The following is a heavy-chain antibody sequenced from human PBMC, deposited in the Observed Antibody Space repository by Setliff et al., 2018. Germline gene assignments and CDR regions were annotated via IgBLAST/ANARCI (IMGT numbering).Heavy chain of an antibody. D-gene: IGHD3-16*01. CDR2: IIPIFGSP. V-gene: IGHV1-69*13. CDR3: ARELRSPFWHIDY. J-gene: IGHJ4*02. CDR1: GDTLTTYA. Sequence: SVKVSCKASGDTLTTYAIHWVRQAPGQGLEWMGMIIPIFGSPHYAQRFQDRVIITADRSTNTVQMQVSSLRSEDTAVYCCARELRSPFWHIDYWGQGTLVTVSS.